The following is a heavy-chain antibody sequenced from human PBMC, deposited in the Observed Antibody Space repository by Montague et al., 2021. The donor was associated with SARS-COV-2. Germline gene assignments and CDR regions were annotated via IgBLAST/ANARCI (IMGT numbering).Heavy chain of an antibody. J-gene: IGHJ6*02. CDR1: GGSISSSY. D-gene: IGHD2-21*02. V-gene: IGHV4-59*01. Sequence: SETLSLTCTVSGGSISSSYWSWIRQPPGKGLEWIGYIYHSGNTNYNPSLKSRVTISVDTSMNQFSLSLSSMTAADTAVYYCARDLCPTRTAVNTNFFGLDVWGQGTTVTVSS. CDR2: IYHSGNT. CDR3: ARDLCPTRTAVNTNFFGLDV.